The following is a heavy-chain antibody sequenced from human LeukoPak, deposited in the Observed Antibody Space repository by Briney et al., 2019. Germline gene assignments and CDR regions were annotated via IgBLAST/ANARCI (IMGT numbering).Heavy chain of an antibody. V-gene: IGHV1-2*02. CDR3: ATDPRTTVFGTFRYYYMDV. J-gene: IGHJ6*03. CDR2: INPDSGYT. D-gene: IGHD3-3*01. CDR1: GYTFTGYY. Sequence: ASVKVSCKASGYTFTGYYMHWVRQAPGQGLEWMGWINPDSGYTNYAQKFQGRVTMTRDTSINTAYMELSRLTSDDTAVYYCATDPRTTVFGTFRYYYMDVWGEGTTVAASS.